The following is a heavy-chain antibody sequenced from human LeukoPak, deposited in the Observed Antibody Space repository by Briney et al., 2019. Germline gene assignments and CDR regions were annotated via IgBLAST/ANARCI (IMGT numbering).Heavy chain of an antibody. J-gene: IGHJ4*02. D-gene: IGHD3-3*01. Sequence: GGSLRLSCAASGFTFDDYGMSWVRQAPGKGLEWVSGINWNGGSTGYADSVKGRFTISRDNAKISLYLQMNSLRAEDTALYYCARRGVRFLEWPLDYWGQGTLVTVSS. CDR1: GFTFDDYG. V-gene: IGHV3-20*04. CDR3: ARRGVRFLEWPLDY. CDR2: INWNGGST.